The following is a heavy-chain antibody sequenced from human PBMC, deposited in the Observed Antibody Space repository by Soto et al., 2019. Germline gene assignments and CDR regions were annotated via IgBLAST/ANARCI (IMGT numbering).Heavy chain of an antibody. CDR1: GDSVSSNSAA. CDR2: TYYRSKWYN. D-gene: IGHD6-19*01. J-gene: IGHJ6*03. V-gene: IGHV6-1*01. Sequence: SQTLSLTCAISGDSVSSNSAAWNWIRQSPSRGLEWLGRTYYRSKWYNDYAVSVKSRITINPDTSKNQFSLQLNSVTPEDTALYYCAKDKQWRPPYYYYYMDVWGKGTTVTVSS. CDR3: AKDKQWRPPYYYYYMDV.